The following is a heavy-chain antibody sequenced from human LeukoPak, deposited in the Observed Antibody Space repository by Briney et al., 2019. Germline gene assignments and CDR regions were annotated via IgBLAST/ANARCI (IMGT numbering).Heavy chain of an antibody. CDR1: GFTFSGYW. V-gene: IGHV3-74*01. J-gene: IGHJ4*02. D-gene: IGHD2-21*02. Sequence: GGSLRLSCAASGFTFSGYWMHWVRQVPGKGLVWVSHINSDGSITSYADSVKGRFTISRDNSKNTLYLQMNSLRAEDTAVYYCAKDLTYCGGDCYSVWGQGTVVTVSS. CDR3: AKDLTYCGGDCYSV. CDR2: INSDGSIT.